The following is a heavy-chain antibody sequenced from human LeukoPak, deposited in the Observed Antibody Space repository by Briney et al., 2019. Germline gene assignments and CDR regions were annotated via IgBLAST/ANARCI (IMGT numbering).Heavy chain of an antibody. D-gene: IGHD2-15*01. CDR1: GFTFSSYG. CDR3: AKDWRYCSGGSCYPDY. CDR2: ISYDGSNK. J-gene: IGHJ4*02. Sequence: GGSLRLSCAASGFTFSSYGMHWVRQAPGKGLEWVAVISYDGSNKYYADSVKGRFTISRDNSKNTLYLQMNSLRAEDTAVYYCAKDWRYCSGGSCYPDYWGQGTLVTVSS. V-gene: IGHV3-30*18.